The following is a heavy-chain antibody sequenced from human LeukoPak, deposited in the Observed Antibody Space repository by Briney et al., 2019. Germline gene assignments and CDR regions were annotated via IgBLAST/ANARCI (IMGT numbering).Heavy chain of an antibody. CDR3: ARGSGFETGDY. CDR2: IYGGSNT. CDR1: GFTVSSIY. J-gene: IGHJ4*02. Sequence: GGSLRLSCAASGFTVSSIYMSWVRQAPGKGLEWLSVIYGGSNTYYYADSVKGRFTISRDNSKNTVYLQMNSLRVEDTAIYYCARGSGFETGDYWGQGTLVTVSS. V-gene: IGHV3-53*01. D-gene: IGHD5-12*01.